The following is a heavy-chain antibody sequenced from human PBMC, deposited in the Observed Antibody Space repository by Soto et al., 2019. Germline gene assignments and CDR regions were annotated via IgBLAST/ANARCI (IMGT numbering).Heavy chain of an antibody. Sequence: QVPLVQSGAEVKKPGSSVKISCKASGGTFINHAFIWVRQAPGQGLEWMGGIIPMFGTADYSQKFQGRVTITADESTTTAHMELSSLRSDDSAVYYCARDDATYCGGDCYRYFFYGLDVWGQGTTVTVSS. D-gene: IGHD2-21*02. V-gene: IGHV1-69*01. CDR1: GGTFINHA. CDR2: IIPMFGTA. J-gene: IGHJ6*02. CDR3: ARDDATYCGGDCYRYFFYGLDV.